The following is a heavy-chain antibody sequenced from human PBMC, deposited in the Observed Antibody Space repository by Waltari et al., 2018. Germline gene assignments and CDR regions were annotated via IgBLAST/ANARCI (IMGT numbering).Heavy chain of an antibody. Sequence: QLQLQESGPGLVKPSETLSLTCTVSGGSISSSSYYWGWIRQPPGKGLEGIGSISYSGSTYYNPSLKSRVTIAVDTSTNQFSLKLSSVTAADTAVYYCARGVVRCLEWLLPIDYWGQGTLVTVSS. CDR1: GGSISSSSYY. V-gene: IGHV4-39*07. J-gene: IGHJ4*02. D-gene: IGHD3-3*01. CDR2: ISYSGST. CDR3: ARGVVRCLEWLLPIDY.